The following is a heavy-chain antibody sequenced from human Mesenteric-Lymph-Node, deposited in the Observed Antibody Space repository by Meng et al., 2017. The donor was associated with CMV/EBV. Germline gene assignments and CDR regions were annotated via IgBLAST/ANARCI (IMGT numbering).Heavy chain of an antibody. CDR3: TRDVGYYGSGSYY. J-gene: IGHJ4*02. CDR2: IRSKAYGGTT. Sequence: GESLKISCTASGFTFGDYAMSWVRQAPGKGLEWVGFIRSKAYGGTTEYAASVKGRFTISRDDSKSIAYLQMNSPKTEDTAVYYCTRDVGYYGSGSYYWGQGTLVTVSS. CDR1: GFTFGDYA. V-gene: IGHV3-49*04. D-gene: IGHD3-10*01.